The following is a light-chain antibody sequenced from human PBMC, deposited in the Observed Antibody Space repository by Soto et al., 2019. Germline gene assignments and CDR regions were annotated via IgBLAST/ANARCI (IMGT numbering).Light chain of an antibody. J-gene: IGKJ4*01. CDR1: QSFSRN. V-gene: IGKV3-15*01. CDR2: GAS. Sequence: EIAISRSPCRLCVSLGEIAALFCRASQSFSRNLAWYQQKPGQAPRLLIYGASTRATGIPARFSGSGSGTEFTLTIRSLQSEDFAVYYCHEYKNWPLTFGGGTKVDIK. CDR3: HEYKNWPLT.